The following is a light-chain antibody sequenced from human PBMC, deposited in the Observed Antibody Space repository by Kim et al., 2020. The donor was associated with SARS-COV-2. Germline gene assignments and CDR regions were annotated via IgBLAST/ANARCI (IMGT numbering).Light chain of an antibody. CDR2: SAS. CDR1: QSFSIN. V-gene: IGKV3-15*01. CDR3: HYYNNWPPTT. J-gene: IGKJ1*01. Sequence: SPGERATLSCRASQSFSINLAWYQQKPGQAPRLLIHSASARATGIPDRFSVSGSGTEFTLTISSLQSEDFAVYYCHYYNNWPPTTFGQGTKVDIK.